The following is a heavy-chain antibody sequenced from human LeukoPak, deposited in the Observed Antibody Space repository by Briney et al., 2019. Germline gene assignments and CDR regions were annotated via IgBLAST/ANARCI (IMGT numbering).Heavy chain of an antibody. Sequence: SETLSLTCTDSGGSISSYYWSWIRQPAGKGLEWIGRIYTSGSTNYNPSLKSRVTMSVDTSKNQFSLKLSSVTAADTAVYYCARALSSSWYRWFDPWGQGTLVTVSS. CDR3: ARALSSSWYRWFDP. CDR1: GGSISSYY. D-gene: IGHD6-13*01. J-gene: IGHJ5*02. V-gene: IGHV4-4*07. CDR2: IYTSGST.